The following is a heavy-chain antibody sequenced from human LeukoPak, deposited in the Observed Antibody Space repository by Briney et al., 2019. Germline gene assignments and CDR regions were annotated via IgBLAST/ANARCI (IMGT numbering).Heavy chain of an antibody. V-gene: IGHV3-23*01. J-gene: IGHJ4*02. CDR1: GITLSNYG. CDR2: LSGSGGGT. CDR3: AREFCDY. Sequence: PGRSLRLSCAVSGITLSNYGMSWVRQAPGKGLEWVAGLSGSGGGTNYADSVQGRFTISRDNSKNTLYLQMNSLRAEDTAVYYCAREFCDYWGQGTLVTVSS.